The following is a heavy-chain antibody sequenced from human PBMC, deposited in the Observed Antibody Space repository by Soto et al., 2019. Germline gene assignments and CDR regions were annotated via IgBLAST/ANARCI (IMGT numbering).Heavy chain of an antibody. J-gene: IGHJ4*02. Sequence: GGSLRLSCAASGFTFSSYSMNWVRQAPGKGLEWVSYISSSSSTIYYADSVKGRFTISRDNAKNSLYLQMNSLRDEDTAVYYCARDKNSECSGGSCYSPFDYWGQGTLVTVSS. CDR1: GFTFSSYS. V-gene: IGHV3-48*02. D-gene: IGHD2-15*01. CDR3: ARDKNSECSGGSCYSPFDY. CDR2: ISSSSSTI.